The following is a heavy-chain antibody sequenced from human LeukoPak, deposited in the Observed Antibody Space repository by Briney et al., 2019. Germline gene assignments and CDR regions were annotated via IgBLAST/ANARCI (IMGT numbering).Heavy chain of an antibody. CDR2: ISSSGSTI. Sequence: GGSLRLSCAASGFTLSDYYMSWIRQAPGKGLEWVSYISSSGSTIYYADSVKGRFTISRDNAKNSLYLQMNSLRAEDTAVYYCARASGYYSSHLDYWGQGTLVTVSS. V-gene: IGHV3-11*01. J-gene: IGHJ4*02. CDR3: ARASGYYSSHLDY. D-gene: IGHD3-22*01. CDR1: GFTLSDYY.